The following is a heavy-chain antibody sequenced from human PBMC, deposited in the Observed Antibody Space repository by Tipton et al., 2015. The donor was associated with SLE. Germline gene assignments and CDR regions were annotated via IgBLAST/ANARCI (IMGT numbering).Heavy chain of an antibody. Sequence: TLSLTCAVYGGSFSGYYWSWIRQPPGKGLEWIGEINHSGSTNYNPSLKSRVTISVDTSKNQFSLKLSSVTAADTAVYYCAKDRRSGGTVHPFDYWGQGTLVTVSS. J-gene: IGHJ4*02. CDR2: INHSGST. V-gene: IGHV4-34*01. D-gene: IGHD4-17*01. CDR3: AKDRRSGGTVHPFDY. CDR1: GGSFSGYY.